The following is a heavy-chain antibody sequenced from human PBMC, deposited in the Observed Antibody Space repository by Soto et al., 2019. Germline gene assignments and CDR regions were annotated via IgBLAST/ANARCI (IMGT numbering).Heavy chain of an antibody. J-gene: IGHJ5*02. D-gene: IGHD3-10*01. CDR1: GGSISSGGYY. CDR2: IYYSGST. CDR3: AREIPGEEFGWFDP. V-gene: IGHV4-31*03. Sequence: QVQLQESGPGLVKPSQTLSLTCTVSGGSISSGGYYWSWIRQHPGKGLEWIGYIYYSGSTYYNPSLKSRVTIAVDTSKNQFSLKLSSVTAADTAVYYCAREIPGEEFGWFDPWGQGTLVTVSS.